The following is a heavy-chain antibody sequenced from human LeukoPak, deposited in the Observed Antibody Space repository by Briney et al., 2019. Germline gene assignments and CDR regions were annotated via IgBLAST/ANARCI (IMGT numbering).Heavy chain of an antibody. J-gene: IGHJ4*02. Sequence: GGSLRLSCVASGFTFGSYAINWVRQAPGKGLKWVSSISGGSDYIDYADSVKGHFTISRDNSRNTLYLQMNSLRAEDTAIYYCARAIESAGPNYFDYWGQGTLVTVSS. V-gene: IGHV3-23*01. CDR3: ARAIESAGPNYFDY. D-gene: IGHD3-22*01. CDR1: GFTFGSYA. CDR2: ISGGSDYI.